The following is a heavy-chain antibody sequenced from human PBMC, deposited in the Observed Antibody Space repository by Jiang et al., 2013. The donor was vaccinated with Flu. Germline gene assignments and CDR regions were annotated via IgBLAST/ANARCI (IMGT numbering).Heavy chain of an antibody. CDR1: GGSTSGYY. CDR3: ARHHDDSSGSPNWYFDL. J-gene: IGHJ2*01. D-gene: IGHD3-22*01. CDR2: IYYSGTT. Sequence: PGLVKPSETLSLTCSVSGGSTSGYYWSWIRQSPEKGLEWIGYIYYSGTTNYNPSLKSRVTISEDTSKSQFSLRLSSVTAADTAVYYCARHHDDSSGSPNWYFDLWGRGALVTVSS. V-gene: IGHV4-59*08.